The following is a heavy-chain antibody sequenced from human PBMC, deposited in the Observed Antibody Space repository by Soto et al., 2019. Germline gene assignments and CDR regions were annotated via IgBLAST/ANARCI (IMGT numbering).Heavy chain of an antibody. D-gene: IGHD2-8*01. CDR1: GFTFSNYA. CDR3: EWDS. CDR2: ISDSGDKT. V-gene: IGHV3-23*01. Sequence: GGSLSLSCAASGFTFSNYAMGWVRQAPGKGLEWVSGISDSGDKTYYADSVKGRFTISRDNSKNTLYLQMDSLRVDDTAVYYCEWDSWGQGPLVTVSS. J-gene: IGHJ4*02.